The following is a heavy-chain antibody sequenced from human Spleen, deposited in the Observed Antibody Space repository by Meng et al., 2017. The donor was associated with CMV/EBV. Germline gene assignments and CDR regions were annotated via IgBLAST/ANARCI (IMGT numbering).Heavy chain of an antibody. CDR3: ARGVIYSGYDRNFDY. Sequence: LQRAAPGLVKPSETLSLPCTVSGGSISSYYWSWIRQPAGKGLEWIGRIYTSGSTNYNPSLKSRVTMSVDTSKNQFSLKLSSVTAADTAVYYCARGVIYSGYDRNFDYWGQGTLVTVSS. V-gene: IGHV4-4*07. J-gene: IGHJ4*02. CDR1: GGSISSYY. D-gene: IGHD5-12*01. CDR2: IYTSGST.